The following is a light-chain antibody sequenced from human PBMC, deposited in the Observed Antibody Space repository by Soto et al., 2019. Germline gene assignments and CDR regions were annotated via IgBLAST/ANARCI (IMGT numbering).Light chain of an antibody. CDR3: SSYTSSSPYV. CDR2: DVS. CDR1: SSDVGGYNY. Sequence: QSVLTQPASVSGSPGQSITISCTGTSSDVGGYNYVSWYQQHPGKAPKLMIYDVSNRPSGVSNRFSGSKSGNTASLTISGLQADDEADYYCSSYTSSSPYVFGTGTNVTVL. J-gene: IGLJ1*01. V-gene: IGLV2-14*01.